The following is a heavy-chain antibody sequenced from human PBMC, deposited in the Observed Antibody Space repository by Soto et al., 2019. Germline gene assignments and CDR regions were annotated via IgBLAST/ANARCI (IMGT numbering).Heavy chain of an antibody. D-gene: IGHD6-25*01. CDR3: VRRYIAATILAFDI. V-gene: IGHV1-46*01. Sequence: QVQLVQSGAEVKKPGASVKLSCEASGYTFSTYYLHWVRQAPGQGPEWMGKIDPGGGSTTYAQKFQGRVTMNRDTSASTVYKELSSLRSEDTAIYYCVRRYIAATILAFDIWGQGTMVTVSS. J-gene: IGHJ3*02. CDR2: IDPGGGST. CDR1: GYTFSTYY.